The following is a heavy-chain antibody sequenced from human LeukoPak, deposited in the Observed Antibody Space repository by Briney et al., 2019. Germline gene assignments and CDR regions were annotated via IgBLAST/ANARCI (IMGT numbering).Heavy chain of an antibody. D-gene: IGHD3-3*01. CDR3: ATYDSWSGYNIAY. Sequence: GGSLRLSCAVSGWSFSSYWMSWVRQVPGKGLEWVSSINEVGSDTRYADSVKGRFTITRDNAENSLYLQMNSLKVEDSAIYYCATYDSWSGYNIAYWGQGTLVTVSS. CDR2: INEVGSDT. J-gene: IGHJ4*02. CDR1: GWSFSSYW. V-gene: IGHV3-7*03.